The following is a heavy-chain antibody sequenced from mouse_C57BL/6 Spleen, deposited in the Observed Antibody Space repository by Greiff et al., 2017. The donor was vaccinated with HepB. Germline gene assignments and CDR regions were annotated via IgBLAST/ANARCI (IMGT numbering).Heavy chain of an antibody. V-gene: IGHV1-80*01. CDR2: IYPGDGDT. D-gene: IGHD2-14*01. CDR3: ARSWYGYAMDY. Sequence: VQLQQSGAELVKPGASVKISCKASGYAFSSYWMNWVKQRPGKGLEWIGQIYPGDGDTNYNGKFKGKATLTADKSSSTAYMQLSSLTSEDSAVYFCARSWYGYAMDYWGQGTSVTVSS. J-gene: IGHJ4*01. CDR1: GYAFSSYW.